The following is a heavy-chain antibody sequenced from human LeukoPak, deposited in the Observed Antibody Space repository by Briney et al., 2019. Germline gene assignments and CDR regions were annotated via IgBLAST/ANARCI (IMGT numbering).Heavy chain of an antibody. CDR2: ISGSSNYI. Sequence: GGSLRLSCAASGFTFSSYNMNWVRQAPGKGLEWVSSISGSSNYISYTDSVKGRFTISRDNAKNSLYLQMNSLRADDTAVYYCARDLYGSSYFDYWGQGTLVTVSS. CDR3: ARDLYGSSYFDY. CDR1: GFTFSSYN. J-gene: IGHJ4*02. D-gene: IGHD6-6*01. V-gene: IGHV3-21*01.